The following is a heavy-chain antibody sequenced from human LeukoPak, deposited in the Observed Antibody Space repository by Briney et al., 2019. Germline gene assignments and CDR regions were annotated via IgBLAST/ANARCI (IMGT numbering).Heavy chain of an antibody. J-gene: IGHJ5*02. CDR2: ISYDGSNK. CDR1: GFTFSSYG. D-gene: IGHD3-16*02. Sequence: GGSLRLSCAASGFTFSSYGMHWARQAPGKGLEWVAVISYDGSNKYYADSVKGRFTISRDNSKNTLYLQMNSLRAEDTAVYYCAKDMYDYVWGSYRHNWFDPWGQGTLVTVSS. V-gene: IGHV3-30*18. CDR3: AKDMYDYVWGSYRHNWFDP.